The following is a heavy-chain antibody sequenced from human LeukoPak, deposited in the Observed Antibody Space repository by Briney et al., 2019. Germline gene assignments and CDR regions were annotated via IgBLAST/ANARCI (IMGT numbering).Heavy chain of an antibody. J-gene: IGHJ4*02. CDR2: IIPIFGTA. V-gene: IGHV1-69*13. CDR3: ARDLAGWYFDY. Sequence: SVKVSCKASGYTFTSYGISWVRQAPGQGLEWMGGIIPIFGTANYAQKFQGRVTITADESTSTAYMELSSLRSEDTAVYYCARDLAGWYFDYWGQGTLVTVSS. CDR1: GYTFTSYG. D-gene: IGHD3-16*01.